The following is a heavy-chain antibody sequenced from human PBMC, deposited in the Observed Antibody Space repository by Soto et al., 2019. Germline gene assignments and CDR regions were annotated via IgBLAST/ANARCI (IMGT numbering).Heavy chain of an antibody. CDR3: ARDQGSVAGTYYYYYGMDV. V-gene: IGHV4-31*03. CDR1: GGSISSGGYY. CDR2: IYYSGST. J-gene: IGHJ6*02. D-gene: IGHD6-19*01. Sequence: PSETLSLTCTVSGGSISSGGYYWSWIRQHPGKGLEWIGYIYYSGSTYYNPSLKSRVTISVDTSKNQFSLKLSSVTAADTAVYYCARDQGSVAGTYYYYYGMDVWGQGTTVTVSS.